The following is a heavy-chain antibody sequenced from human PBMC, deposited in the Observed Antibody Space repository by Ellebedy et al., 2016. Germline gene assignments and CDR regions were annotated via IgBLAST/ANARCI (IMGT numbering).Heavy chain of an antibody. J-gene: IGHJ4*02. CDR3: TTVYRDKYDSF. CDR1: GFTGSNAW. D-gene: IGHD3-16*01. CDR2: IKSNTDGGAA. V-gene: IGHV3-15*01. Sequence: GGSLRLSCAASGFTGSNAWMNWVSKAPGKGLEWVGRIKSNTDGGAADYAAPVKGRFTISRDDSKNTLYLQMNSLKTEDTAVYFCTTVYRDKYDSFWGQGTLVTVSS.